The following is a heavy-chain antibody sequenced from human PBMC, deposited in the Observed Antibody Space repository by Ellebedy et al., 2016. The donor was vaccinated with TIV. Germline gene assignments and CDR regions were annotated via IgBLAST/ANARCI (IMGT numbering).Heavy chain of an antibody. Sequence: GESLKISCAASGLTFSSYNMNWVRQAPGKGLEWVSSISGTSSYINYAISVKGRFTISRDNAKNSLYLQMNSLRAEDTAVYYCARVGSGFGIAFDIWGQGTMVTVSS. J-gene: IGHJ3*02. V-gene: IGHV3-21*01. CDR2: ISGTSSYI. CDR1: GLTFSSYN. D-gene: IGHD3-22*01. CDR3: ARVGSGFGIAFDI.